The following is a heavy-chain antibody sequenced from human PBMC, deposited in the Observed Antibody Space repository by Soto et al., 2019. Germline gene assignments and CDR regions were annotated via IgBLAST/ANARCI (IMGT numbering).Heavy chain of an antibody. CDR1: GDSISTNNVA. D-gene: IGHD3-3*02. V-gene: IGHV6-1*01. Sequence: PSQTLSLTCAISGDSISTNNVAWNWIRQSPSGGLEWLGRTGYTSKWYNDYAVSVRSRITINPDTSKNQFSLQLNSVTLDDTAVDYCARGKYGAFYFWGQGSLVTVSS. CDR3: ARGKYGAFYF. CDR2: TGYTSKWYN. J-gene: IGHJ4*02.